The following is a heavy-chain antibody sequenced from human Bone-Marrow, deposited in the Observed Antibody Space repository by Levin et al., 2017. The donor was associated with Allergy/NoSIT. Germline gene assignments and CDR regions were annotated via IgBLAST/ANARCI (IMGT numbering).Heavy chain of an antibody. CDR2: IKSIPDGGTT. CDR1: GLTFTYAW. Sequence: GGSLRLSCAASGLTFTYAWMSWVRQAPGKGLEWVGRIKSIPDGGTTDYAAPVKGRFIISRDDSKNTVHLQMNSLKTEDTAVYYCSTEELLQEGVAAAGTIFDYWGQGALVTVSS. CDR3: STEELLQEGVAAAGTIFDY. J-gene: IGHJ4*02. V-gene: IGHV3-15*01. D-gene: IGHD6-25*01.